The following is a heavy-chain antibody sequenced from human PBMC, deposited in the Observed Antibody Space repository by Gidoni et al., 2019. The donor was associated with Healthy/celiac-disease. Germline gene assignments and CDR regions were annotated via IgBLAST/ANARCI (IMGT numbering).Heavy chain of an antibody. J-gene: IGHJ4*02. CDR2: IRSSSRYI. D-gene: IGHD6-19*01. CDR3: ARDCLAVAGTFFDY. Sequence: EVQLVESGGGLVKPGGSLRLSCAASGFTCSSYSMNWVRQAPGKGLEWVSSIRSSSRYIYYPDSVKGRFTLSRDNAKNSLYLQMNSLRAEDTAVDFCARDCLAVAGTFFDYWGQGSLVTVS. CDR1: GFTCSSYS. V-gene: IGHV3-21*01.